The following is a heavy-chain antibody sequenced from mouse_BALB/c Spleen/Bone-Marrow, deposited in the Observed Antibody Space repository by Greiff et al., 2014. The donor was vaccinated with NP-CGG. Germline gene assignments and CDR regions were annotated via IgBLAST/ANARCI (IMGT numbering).Heavy chain of an antibody. D-gene: IGHD1-1*01. V-gene: IGHV14-3*02. CDR3: ASDYYGSSGFAY. CDR1: GFNINDTY. CDR2: IDPANGST. Sequence: EVKLQQSGAELVKPGASVKLSCTASGFNINDTYMHWVKQRPEQGLEWIGRIDPANGSTKYNQKFQGKATITADTSSNTAYLQLSSLTSEDTAVYYCASDYYGSSGFAYWGQGTLVTVSA. J-gene: IGHJ3*01.